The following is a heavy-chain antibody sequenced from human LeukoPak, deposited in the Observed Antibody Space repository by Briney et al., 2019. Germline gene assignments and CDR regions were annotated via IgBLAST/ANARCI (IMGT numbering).Heavy chain of an antibody. CDR2: ISSGGSTR. CDR1: GFPFSSFE. J-gene: IGHJ4*02. CDR3: AREGGWTFDY. V-gene: IGHV3-48*03. Sequence: PGGSLRLSCAASGFPFSSFEMNWVRQAPGKGLEWVSYISSGGSTRYYADSVKGRFTISRDSAKNSLYLQMNSLRAEDTAVYYCAREGGWTFDYWGQGTLVTVSS. D-gene: IGHD2-15*01.